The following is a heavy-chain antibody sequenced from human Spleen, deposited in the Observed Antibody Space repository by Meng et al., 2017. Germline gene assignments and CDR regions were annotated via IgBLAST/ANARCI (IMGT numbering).Heavy chain of an antibody. CDR1: GYSISSGYY. D-gene: IGHD1-26*01. CDR3: ARMDFQGGSFPEY. CDR2: IYHSGST. V-gene: IGHV4-38-2*02. J-gene: IGHJ4*02. Sequence: SETLSLTCTVSGYSISSGYYCGWIRQPPGKGLEWIGSIYHSGSTYYNPSLKSRVTISVDTSKSQFSLKLDSVTAADTAVYYCARMDFQGGSFPEYWGQGTLVTVSS.